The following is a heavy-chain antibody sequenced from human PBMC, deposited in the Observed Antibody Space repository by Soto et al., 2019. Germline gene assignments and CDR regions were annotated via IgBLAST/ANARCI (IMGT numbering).Heavy chain of an antibody. D-gene: IGHD7-27*01. CDR1: GFTLSTYW. J-gene: IGHJ4*02. V-gene: IGHV3-74*01. CDR3: VRAVSNNWGNFDW. CDR2: ISTDGRFT. Sequence: GGSLRLSCAASGFTLSTYWMQWVRQAPGKGLVWVSRISTDGRFTDYADSVKGRFTISRDNAKSTLYLQMNSLRAEDTAVYYCVRAVSNNWGNFDWWGQGTLVTVSS.